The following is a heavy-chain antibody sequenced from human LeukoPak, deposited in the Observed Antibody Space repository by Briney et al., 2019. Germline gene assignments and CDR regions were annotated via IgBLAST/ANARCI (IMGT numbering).Heavy chain of an antibody. Sequence: GGSLRLSCTASGFTFGDYSMTWFRQAPGKGLEWVSFIRNKASGGTTEHAASVRGRFTTSRDDSKSIAYLQMNSLRTEDTALYYCTRDRIMTDFWGQGTLVTVSS. CDR1: GFTFGDYS. CDR2: IRNKASGGTT. CDR3: TRDRIMTDF. J-gene: IGHJ4*02. V-gene: IGHV3-49*03. D-gene: IGHD2-15*01.